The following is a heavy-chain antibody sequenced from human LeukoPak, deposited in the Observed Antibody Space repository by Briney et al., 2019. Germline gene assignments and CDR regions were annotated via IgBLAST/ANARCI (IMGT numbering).Heavy chain of an antibody. D-gene: IGHD3-3*01. CDR2: ISSSSSYI. V-gene: IGHV3-21*01. Sequence: GGSLRLSCAASGFTFSSYSMNWVRQAPGKGLEWVSSISSSSSYIYYADSVKGRLTISRDNAKNSLYLQMNSLRAEDTAVYYCARAFAPNYDFWSGYYPFDYWGQGTLVTVSS. CDR1: GFTFSSYS. J-gene: IGHJ4*02. CDR3: ARAFAPNYDFWSGYYPFDY.